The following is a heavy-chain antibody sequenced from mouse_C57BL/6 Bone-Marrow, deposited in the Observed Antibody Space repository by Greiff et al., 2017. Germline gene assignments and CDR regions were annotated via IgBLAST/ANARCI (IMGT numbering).Heavy chain of an antibody. Sequence: EVQRVESGGGLVKPGGSLKLSCAASGFTFSDYGMHWVRQAPEKGLEWVAYISSGSSTIYYADTVKGRFTISRDNAKNTRFLQMSSLRSEATAMYYCARTYGSSYWYFDVWGTGTTVTVSS. J-gene: IGHJ1*03. D-gene: IGHD1-1*01. CDR2: ISSGSSTI. CDR1: GFTFSDYG. CDR3: ARTYGSSYWYFDV. V-gene: IGHV5-17*01.